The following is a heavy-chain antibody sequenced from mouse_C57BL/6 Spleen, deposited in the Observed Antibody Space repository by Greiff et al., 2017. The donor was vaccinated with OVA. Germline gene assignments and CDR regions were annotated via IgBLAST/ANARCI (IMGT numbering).Heavy chain of an antibody. CDR1: GFTFSDYG. CDR2: ISSGSSTI. D-gene: IGHD2-3*01. CDR3: ARGDDGYYIAMDY. V-gene: IGHV5-17*01. J-gene: IGHJ4*01. Sequence: EVMLVESGGGLVKPGGSLKLSCAASGFTFSDYGMHWVRQAPEKGLEWVAYISSGSSTIYYADTVKGLFTISRDNAKNTLFLQMTSLRSEDTAMYYCARGDDGYYIAMDYWGQGTSVTVSS.